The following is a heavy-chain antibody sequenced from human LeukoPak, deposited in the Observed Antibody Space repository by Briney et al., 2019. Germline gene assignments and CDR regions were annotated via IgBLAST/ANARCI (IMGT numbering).Heavy chain of an antibody. Sequence: PSETLPLTCSVSGGSISSYFWSWIRQAPGKGLDWVGYALYTGSTEYNPALKSRVTISLDTSNNQFSLRLSSVTAADTAVYYCARDNGYSYGIDYWGQGRLVTVSS. CDR1: GGSISSYF. CDR3: ARDNGYSYGIDY. D-gene: IGHD5-18*01. J-gene: IGHJ4*02. CDR2: ALYTGST. V-gene: IGHV4-59*01.